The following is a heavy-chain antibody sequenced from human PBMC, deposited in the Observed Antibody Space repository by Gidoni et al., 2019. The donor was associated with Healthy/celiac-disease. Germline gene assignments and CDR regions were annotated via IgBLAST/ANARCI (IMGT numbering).Heavy chain of an antibody. CDR3: ARVGYYYDSSGGDDAFDI. V-gene: IGHV3-21*01. Sequence: EVQQVESGGGLVKPGGSLRLSCAASGFTFSSYSMNWVRQAPGKGLEWVSSISSSSSYIYYADSVKGRFTISRDNAKNSLYLQMNSLRAEDTAVYYCARVGYYYDSSGGDDAFDIWGQGTMVTVSS. CDR2: ISSSSSYI. D-gene: IGHD3-22*01. J-gene: IGHJ3*02. CDR1: GFTFSSYS.